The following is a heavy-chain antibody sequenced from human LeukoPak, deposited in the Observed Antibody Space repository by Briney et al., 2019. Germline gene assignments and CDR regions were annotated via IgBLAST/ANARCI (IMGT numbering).Heavy chain of an antibody. Sequence: SETLSLTCTVSGGSITSYYWSWIRQPPGKGLEWIGYIYYSGSTNYNPSLKSRVTISVDTSKNQFSLKLSSVTAADTAVYYCAGAAAGPHWFDPWGQGTLLTASS. V-gene: IGHV4-59*01. CDR1: GGSITSYY. J-gene: IGHJ5*02. D-gene: IGHD6-13*01. CDR3: AGAAAGPHWFDP. CDR2: IYYSGST.